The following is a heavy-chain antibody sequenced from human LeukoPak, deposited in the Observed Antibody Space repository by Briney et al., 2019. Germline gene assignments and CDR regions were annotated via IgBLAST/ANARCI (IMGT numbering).Heavy chain of an antibody. J-gene: IGHJ4*02. V-gene: IGHV3-23*01. D-gene: IGHD3-3*01. Sequence: GGSLRLSCAASGFAFSTHGMHWVLQAPGKGLEWVSAISGSGGSTYYADSVKGRFTISRDNSKNTLYLQMNSLRAEDTAVYYCATRYYDFWSGYLYYYFDYWGQGTLVTVSS. CDR3: ATRYYDFWSGYLYYYFDY. CDR1: GFAFSTHG. CDR2: ISGSGGST.